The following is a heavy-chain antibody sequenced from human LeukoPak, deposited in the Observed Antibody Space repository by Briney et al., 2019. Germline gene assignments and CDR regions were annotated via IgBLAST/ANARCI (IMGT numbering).Heavy chain of an antibody. J-gene: IGHJ5*02. CDR2: SGYGGDT. V-gene: IGHV3-23*01. Sequence: GGSLRLSCAASGFTFSSYTMSWVRQAPGRGLEWVSTSGYGGDTYSADSVKGRFTISRDNAKNTLYLQMNSLRAEDTAVYYCARDSRSSYNWFDPWGQGTLVTVSS. CDR1: GFTFSSYT. CDR3: ARDSRSSYNWFDP.